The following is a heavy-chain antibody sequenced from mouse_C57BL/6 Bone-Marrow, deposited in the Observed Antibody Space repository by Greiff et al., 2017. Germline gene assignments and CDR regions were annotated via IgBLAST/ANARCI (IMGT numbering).Heavy chain of an antibody. V-gene: IGHV5-6*02. J-gene: IGHJ4*01. Sequence: EVKLVESGGDLVKPGGSLKLSCAASGFTFSSYGLSWVRQTPDKRLEWVATISSGGSYTYYPDSVKGRCTISRDNAKNTLYRQMSSLKSEDTAMYYCERRGVTTHYYAMDDWGQGTSVTVSS. CDR2: ISSGGSYT. CDR1: GFTFSSYG. D-gene: IGHD2-2*01. CDR3: ERRGVTTHYYAMDD.